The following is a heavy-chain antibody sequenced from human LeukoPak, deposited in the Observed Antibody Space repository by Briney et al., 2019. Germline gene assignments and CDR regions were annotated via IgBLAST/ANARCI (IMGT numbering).Heavy chain of an antibody. CDR2: INHSGST. CDR3: ARVLDYYDSSGCGDAFDI. D-gene: IGHD3-22*01. J-gene: IGHJ3*02. V-gene: IGHV4-34*01. CDR1: GGSFSGYY. Sequence: PSETLSLTCAVYGGSFSGYYWSWIRQPPGKGLEWIGEINHSGSTNYNPSLKSRVTISVDTSKNQFSLKLSSVTAADTAVYYCARVLDYYDSSGCGDAFDICGQGTMVTVSS.